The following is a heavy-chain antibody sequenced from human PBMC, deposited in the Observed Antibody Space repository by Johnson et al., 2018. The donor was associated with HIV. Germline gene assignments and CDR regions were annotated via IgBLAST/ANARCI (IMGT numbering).Heavy chain of an antibody. J-gene: IGHJ3*01. CDR3: SRGIAAAGTPVAFDV. Sequence: VQLVESGGGLAQPGGSLRLSCAASGFTFSDAWMNSVRQAPGKELEWVGRVKSQTDGGTTDYAAPVKGRFTISRDGSKSIAYLQMTSLKTEDTGVYYCSRGIAAAGTPVAFDVWGQGTMVIVFS. D-gene: IGHD6-13*01. V-gene: IGHV3-15*01. CDR1: GFTFSDAW. CDR2: VKSQTDGGTT.